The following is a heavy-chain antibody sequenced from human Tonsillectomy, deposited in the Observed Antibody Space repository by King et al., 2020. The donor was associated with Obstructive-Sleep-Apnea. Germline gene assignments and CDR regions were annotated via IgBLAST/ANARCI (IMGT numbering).Heavy chain of an antibody. Sequence: VQLVESGGGLVKPGGSLRLSCAASGFSLSNAWMSWVRQAPGKGLEWVGRIKSTTDGWTTDYAAPVKGRFTISRDDSKNTLYLQMNSLKTEDTAVYYCTTRIAAGGLYYFDYWGQGTLVTVSS. CDR1: GFSLSNAW. D-gene: IGHD6-13*01. V-gene: IGHV3-15*01. CDR3: TTRIAAGGLYYFDY. J-gene: IGHJ4*02. CDR2: IKSTTDGWTT.